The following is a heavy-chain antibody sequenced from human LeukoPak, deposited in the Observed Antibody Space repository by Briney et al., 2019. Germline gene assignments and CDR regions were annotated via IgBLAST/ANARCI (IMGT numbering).Heavy chain of an antibody. CDR1: GFTFSSYW. D-gene: IGHD3-3*01. CDR2: ISGSGAGT. Sequence: GGSLRLSCAASGFTFSSYWMSWVRQAPGKGLEWVSGISGSGAGTYYTDSVKGRFTISRDNSKNTLYLQMNSLRPEDTAVYYCAKGQGGDFWSGSAYFDWGQGSLVTVSS. V-gene: IGHV3-23*01. CDR3: AKGQGGDFWSGSAYFD. J-gene: IGHJ4*02.